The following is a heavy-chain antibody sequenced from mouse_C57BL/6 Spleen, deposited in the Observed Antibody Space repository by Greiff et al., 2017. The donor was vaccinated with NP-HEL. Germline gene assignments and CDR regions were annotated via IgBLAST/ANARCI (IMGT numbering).Heavy chain of an antibody. CDR2: IYPRDGST. Sequence: QVQLQQSGPELVKPGASVKLSCKASGYTFTSYDINWVKQRPGQGLEWIGWIYPRDGSTKYNEKFKGKATLTVDTSSSTAYMELHSLTSEDSAVYFCARSPYYYGSSQYYFDYWGQGTTLTVSS. CDR1: GYTFTSYD. J-gene: IGHJ2*01. D-gene: IGHD1-1*01. CDR3: ARSPYYYGSSQYYFDY. V-gene: IGHV1-85*01.